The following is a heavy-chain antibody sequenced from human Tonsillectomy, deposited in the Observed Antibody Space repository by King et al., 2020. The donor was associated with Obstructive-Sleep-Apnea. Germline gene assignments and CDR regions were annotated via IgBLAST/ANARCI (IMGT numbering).Heavy chain of an antibody. Sequence: QLQESGPGLVKPSETLSLTCTVSGGSISSYYWSWIRQPPGKGLEWIGYIYYSGSTNYNPSLKSRVTISVDTSKIQFSLKLSSVTAADTAVYYCARYCSSTSCYGAFDIWGQGTMVTVSS. V-gene: IGHV4-59*08. CDR1: GGSISSYY. CDR3: ARYCSSTSCYGAFDI. J-gene: IGHJ3*02. D-gene: IGHD2-2*01. CDR2: IYYSGST.